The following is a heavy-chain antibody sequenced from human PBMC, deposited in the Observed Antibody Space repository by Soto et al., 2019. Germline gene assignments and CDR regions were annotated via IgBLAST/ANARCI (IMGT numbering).Heavy chain of an antibody. D-gene: IGHD3-10*01. Sequence: GGSLRLSCAASGFTFSNAWMSWVRQAPGKGLEWVGRIKSKTDGGTTDYAAPVKGRFTISRDDSKNTLYLQMNSLKTEDTAVYYCTTLTSVVWFGELSGYWGQGTLVTVSS. CDR1: GFTFSNAW. J-gene: IGHJ4*02. CDR2: IKSKTDGGTT. V-gene: IGHV3-15*01. CDR3: TTLTSVVWFGELSGY.